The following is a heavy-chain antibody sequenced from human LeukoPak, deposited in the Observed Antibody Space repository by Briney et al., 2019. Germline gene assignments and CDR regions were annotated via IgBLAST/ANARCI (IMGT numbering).Heavy chain of an antibody. CDR1: GFTFSSYW. CDR2: IKQDGSEK. J-gene: IGHJ4*02. Sequence: RGSLRLSCAASGFTFSSYWMSWVRQAPGKGLEWVANIKQDGSEKYYVDSVKGRFTISRVNAKNSLYLQMNSLRAEDTAVYYCARDSSGWYHWDYWGQGTLVTVSS. CDR3: ARDSSGWYHWDY. D-gene: IGHD6-19*01. V-gene: IGHV3-7*01.